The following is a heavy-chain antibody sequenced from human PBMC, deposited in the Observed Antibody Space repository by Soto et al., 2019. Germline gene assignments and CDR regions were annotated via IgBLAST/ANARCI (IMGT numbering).Heavy chain of an antibody. Sequence: ANIKQYGSEKYYVDSVKGRFTISRDNAENSLYLQMNSLRAEDTAVYYCARDYSYYYMDVWGKGTTVTVSS. CDR2: IKQYGSEK. J-gene: IGHJ6*03. CDR3: ARDYSYYYMDV. V-gene: IGHV3-7*01.